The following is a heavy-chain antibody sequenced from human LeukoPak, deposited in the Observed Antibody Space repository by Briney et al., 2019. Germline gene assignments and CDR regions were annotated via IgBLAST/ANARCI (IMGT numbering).Heavy chain of an antibody. V-gene: IGHV1-69*05. CDR2: IIPIFGTA. CDR3: ARDGSSWHYGMDV. D-gene: IGHD6-13*01. Sequence: SVKVSCKASGGTFSSYAISWVRQAPGQGLEWMGGIIPIFGTANYAQKLQGRVTMTTDTSTSTAYMELRSLRSDDTAVYYCARDGSSWHYGMDVWGQGTTVTVSS. CDR1: GGTFSSYA. J-gene: IGHJ6*02.